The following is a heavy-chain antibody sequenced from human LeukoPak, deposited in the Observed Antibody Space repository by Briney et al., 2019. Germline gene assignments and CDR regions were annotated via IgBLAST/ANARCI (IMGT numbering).Heavy chain of an antibody. V-gene: IGHV4-30-2*01. CDR1: GGSISSGGYY. CDR3: ARATGGNYVGG. D-gene: IGHD4-23*01. J-gene: IGHJ4*02. Sequence: PSQTLSLTCTVSGGSISSGGYYWSWIRQPPGKGLEWIGYIFHSGSTYYNPSLKSRVTISVDRSKNQFSLKLSSVTAADTAVYYCARATGGNYVGGWGQGTLVTVSS. CDR2: IFHSGST.